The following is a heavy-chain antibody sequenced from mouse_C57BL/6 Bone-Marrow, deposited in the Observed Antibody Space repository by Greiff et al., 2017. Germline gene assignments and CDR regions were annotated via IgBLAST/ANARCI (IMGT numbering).Heavy chain of an antibody. D-gene: IGHD1-1*01. Sequence: VQLQQSGPVLVKPGASVKMSCKASGYTFTDYYMNWVKQSPGKSLEWIGVINPYNGGTSYNQKFKGKATLTVDKSSSTAYMELNSLTSEDSAVYYCARDTVVGDFAYWGQGTLVTVSA. J-gene: IGHJ3*01. CDR3: ARDTVVGDFAY. V-gene: IGHV1-19*01. CDR2: INPYNGGT. CDR1: GYTFTDYY.